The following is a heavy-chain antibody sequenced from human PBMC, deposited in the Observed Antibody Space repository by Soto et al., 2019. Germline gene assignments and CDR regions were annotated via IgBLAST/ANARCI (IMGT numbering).Heavy chain of an antibody. D-gene: IGHD4-4*01. Sequence: CCASCRLTVCNAWMSWARQAPGKGLEWVGRIKSKTDGGTTDYAAPVKGRFTISRDDSKNTLYLQMNSLKTEDTAVYYCTTRGDSNYLSYWGQGTLVPVSS. CDR1: RLTVCNAW. CDR3: TTRGDSNYLSY. V-gene: IGHV3-15*01. J-gene: IGHJ4*02. CDR2: IKSKTDGGTT.